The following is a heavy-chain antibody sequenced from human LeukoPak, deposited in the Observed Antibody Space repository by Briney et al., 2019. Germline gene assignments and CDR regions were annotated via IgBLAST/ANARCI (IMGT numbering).Heavy chain of an antibody. Sequence: PGRSLRLSCAASGFTFSSHGMHWVRQAPGKGLEWVAVISYDGSNKYYADSVKGRFTISRDNSKNALYLQMNSLRGEDMAVYYCVKRWTGTTIGQQDYWGQGTLVTVSS. J-gene: IGHJ4*02. D-gene: IGHD1-1*01. V-gene: IGHV3-30*18. CDR2: ISYDGSNK. CDR1: GFTFSSHG. CDR3: VKRWTGTTIGQQDY.